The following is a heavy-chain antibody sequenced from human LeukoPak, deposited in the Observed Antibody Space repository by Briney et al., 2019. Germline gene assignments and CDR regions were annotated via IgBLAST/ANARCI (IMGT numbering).Heavy chain of an antibody. Sequence: GESLKISCKGSGYSFTSYWIGWVRQIPGKGLEWMGIIYPGDSDTRYGPSFQGQVTISADKSISTAYLQWSSLKASDTAMYYCARRVAYCGGDCYSFDYWGQGTLVTVSS. V-gene: IGHV5-51*01. CDR1: GYSFTSYW. CDR3: ARRVAYCGGDCYSFDY. D-gene: IGHD2-21*02. J-gene: IGHJ4*02. CDR2: IYPGDSDT.